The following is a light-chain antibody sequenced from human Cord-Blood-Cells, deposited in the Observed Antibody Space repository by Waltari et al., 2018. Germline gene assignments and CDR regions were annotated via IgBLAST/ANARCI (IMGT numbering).Light chain of an antibody. V-gene: IGLV1-40*01. J-gene: IGLJ1*01. CDR2: GNS. Sequence: QSVLTQPPSVSGAPGQRVTISCTGSSSNIGAGYDVHWYQQLPGTAPKLLIYGNSNRPSGCPDRFSGAKSGTSASLAITGLQAEDEADYYCQSYDSSLSGSYVFGTGTKVTVL. CDR3: QSYDSSLSGSYV. CDR1: SSNIGAGYD.